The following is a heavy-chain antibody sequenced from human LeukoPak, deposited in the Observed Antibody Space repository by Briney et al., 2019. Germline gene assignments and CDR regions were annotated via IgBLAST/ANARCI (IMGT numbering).Heavy chain of an antibody. Sequence: SETLSFTCTVSGGSVNSSSYYWGWIRQPPGKALEWIGSVYHSGYTYYNPSLKSRVTISIDTSKNQFSLRLSSVTAADTAVYYCARSSMFRGVTFDYWGQGALVTVSS. CDR3: ARSSMFRGVTFDY. CDR2: VYHSGYT. D-gene: IGHD3-10*01. CDR1: GGSVNSSSYY. V-gene: IGHV4-39*01. J-gene: IGHJ4*02.